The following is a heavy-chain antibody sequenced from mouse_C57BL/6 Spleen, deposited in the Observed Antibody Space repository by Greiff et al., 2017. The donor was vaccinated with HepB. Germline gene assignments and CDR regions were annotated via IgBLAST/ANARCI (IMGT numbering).Heavy chain of an antibody. CDR3: ASRAGGAMDY. J-gene: IGHJ4*01. CDR2: IWGVGST. Sequence: VKLMESGPGLVAPSQSLSITCTVSGFSLTSYGVDWVRQSPGKGLEWLGVIWGVGSTNYNSALKSRLSISKDNSKSQVFLKMNSLQTADTAMYYCASRAGGAMDYWGQGTSVTVSS. D-gene: IGHD3-3*01. CDR1: GFSLTSYG. V-gene: IGHV2-6*01.